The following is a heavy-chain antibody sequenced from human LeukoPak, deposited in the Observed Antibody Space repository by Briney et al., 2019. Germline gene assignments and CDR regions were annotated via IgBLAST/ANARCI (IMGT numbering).Heavy chain of an antibody. CDR2: IKQDGSEK. J-gene: IGHJ4*02. CDR3: VKGKESTAYYARGFFDS. D-gene: IGHD2/OR15-2a*01. Sequence: GGSLRLSCAASGFTFSSYWMSWVRQAPGKGLEWVANIKQDGSEKYYVDSVKGRFTISRDNSRNSLYLEMNSLRPEDTALYYCVKGKESTAYYARGFFDSWGLGTLVTVSS. CDR1: GFTFSSYW. V-gene: IGHV3-7*03.